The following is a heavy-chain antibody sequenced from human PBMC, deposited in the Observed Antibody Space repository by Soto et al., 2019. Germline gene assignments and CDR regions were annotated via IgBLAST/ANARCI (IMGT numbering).Heavy chain of an antibody. CDR1: GFTLSGYA. J-gene: IGHJ6*03. V-gene: IGHV3-64*01. CDR2: ISSNGVGT. CDR3: ARRARPDFYYMDV. Sequence: EVQLAESGGGLAQPGGSLRLSCAASGFTLSGYAMDWVRRAPGKGLEYVSGISSNGVGTYYANSVQGRFTISRDNSKNTVYLQMGSLRPEDMAVYYCARRARPDFYYMDVWGKGPRSPSP. D-gene: IGHD6-6*01.